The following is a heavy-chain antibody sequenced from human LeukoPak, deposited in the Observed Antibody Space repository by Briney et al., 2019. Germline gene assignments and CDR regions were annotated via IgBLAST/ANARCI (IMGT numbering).Heavy chain of an antibody. Sequence: GASVKVSCKASGGTFSSYAISWVRQAPGQGLEWMGGIIPIFGTANYAQKFQGRVTITADKSTSTAYMELSSLRSEDTAVYYCAREANMVATGFRKYYFDYWGQGTLVTVSS. CDR1: GGTFSSYA. V-gene: IGHV1-69*06. D-gene: IGHD5-12*01. CDR2: IIPIFGTA. CDR3: AREANMVATGFRKYYFDY. J-gene: IGHJ4*02.